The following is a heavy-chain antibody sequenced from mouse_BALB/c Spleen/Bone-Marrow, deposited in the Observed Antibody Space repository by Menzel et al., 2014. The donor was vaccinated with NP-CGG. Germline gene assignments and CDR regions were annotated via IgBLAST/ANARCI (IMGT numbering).Heavy chain of an antibody. Sequence: EVKLQESGPELVKPGTSVKISCKASGYSFTGYYMHWVKQSHVKSLEWIGRINPYTGATTYNQNFNVKASLTIDKSSSTAYMELHSLTSEDSAVYYCARGDWFTYGGQGTLVTVSA. CDR1: GYSFTGYY. J-gene: IGHJ3*01. CDR2: INPYTGAT. V-gene: IGHV1-42*01. CDR3: ARGDWFTY.